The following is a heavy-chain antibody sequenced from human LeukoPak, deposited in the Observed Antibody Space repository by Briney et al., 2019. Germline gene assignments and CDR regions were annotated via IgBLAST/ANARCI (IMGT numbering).Heavy chain of an antibody. D-gene: IGHD4-17*01. Sequence: ASVKVSCKASGGTFSSYAISWVRQAPGQGPEWMGGIIPIFGTANYAQKFQGRVTITADKSTSTAYMELSSLRSEDTAVYYCVRAGDGDLYFDYWGQGTLVTVSS. CDR2: IIPIFGTA. CDR3: VRAGDGDLYFDY. J-gene: IGHJ4*02. CDR1: GGTFSSYA. V-gene: IGHV1-69*06.